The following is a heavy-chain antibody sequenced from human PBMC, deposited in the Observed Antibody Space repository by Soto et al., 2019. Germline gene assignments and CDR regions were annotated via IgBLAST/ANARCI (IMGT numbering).Heavy chain of an antibody. D-gene: IGHD3-22*01. Sequence: GGSLRLSCAASGFTFSSYSMNWVRQAPGKGLEWVSYISSSSSTIYYADSVKGRFTISRDNAKNSPYLQMNSLRDEDTAVYYCARAGYYDSSGYDYYYYGMDVWGQGTTVTVSS. V-gene: IGHV3-48*02. CDR2: ISSSSSTI. CDR1: GFTFSSYS. J-gene: IGHJ6*02. CDR3: ARAGYYDSSGYDYYYYGMDV.